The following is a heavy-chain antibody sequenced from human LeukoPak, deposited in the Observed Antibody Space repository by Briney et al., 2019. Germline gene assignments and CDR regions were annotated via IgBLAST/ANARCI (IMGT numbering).Heavy chain of an antibody. J-gene: IGHJ6*02. CDR1: GYSFTSYW. Sequence: GESLRISCKGSGYSFTSYWISWVRQMPGKGLERMGRIDPSDSYTNYSPSFQGHVTISADKSISTAYLQWSSLKASDTAMYYCASRYGEDYYCGMDVWGQGTTVTVSS. V-gene: IGHV5-10-1*01. D-gene: IGHD4-17*01. CDR3: ASRYGEDYYCGMDV. CDR2: IDPSDSYT.